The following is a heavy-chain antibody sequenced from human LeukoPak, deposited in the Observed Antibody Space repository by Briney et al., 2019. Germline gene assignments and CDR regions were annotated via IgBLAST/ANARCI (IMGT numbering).Heavy chain of an antibody. D-gene: IGHD3-10*01. CDR1: GFTFSSYS. J-gene: IGHJ5*02. CDR2: ISSSSTI. Sequence: GGSLRLSCAASGFTFSSYSMNWVRQAPGKGLEWVSYISSSSTIYYADSVKGRFTISGDNAKNSLYLQMNSLRAEDTAVYYCAGYYGSGSYPQVNWFDPWGQGTLVTVSS. V-gene: IGHV3-48*01. CDR3: AGYYGSGSYPQVNWFDP.